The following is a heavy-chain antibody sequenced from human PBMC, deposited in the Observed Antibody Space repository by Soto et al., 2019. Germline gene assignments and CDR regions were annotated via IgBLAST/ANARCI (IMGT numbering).Heavy chain of an antibody. CDR2: MNPNSGNT. CDR3: ASNPIRYCSGGSCYGY. V-gene: IGHV1-8*01. J-gene: IGHJ4*02. Sequence: QVQLVQSGAEVKKPGASVKVSCKASGYTFTSYDINWVRQATGQGLEWMGWMNPNSGNTGYAQKFQGRVTMTRNTSISTAYMELSSLRSVDTAVYYCASNPIRYCSGGSCYGYWGQGTLVTVSS. CDR1: GYTFTSYD. D-gene: IGHD2-15*01.